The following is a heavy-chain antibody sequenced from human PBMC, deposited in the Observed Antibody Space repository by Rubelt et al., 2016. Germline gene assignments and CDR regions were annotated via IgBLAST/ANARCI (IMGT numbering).Heavy chain of an antibody. CDR3: ARGWGSRWYYFDY. J-gene: IGHJ4*02. CDR2: VNSSGSI. CDR1: GASISIFY. D-gene: IGHD6-13*01. V-gene: IGHV4-4*07. Sequence: LSPTCTVSGASISIFYWSWIRQSAGQGLECIGRVNSSGSINSNPSRKSRITMSVDTPKNQSSLKLNSVTAADTAVYFCARGWGSRWYYFDYWGQGILVTVSS.